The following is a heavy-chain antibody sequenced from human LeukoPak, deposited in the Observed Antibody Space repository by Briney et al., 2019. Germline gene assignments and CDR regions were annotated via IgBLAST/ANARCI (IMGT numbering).Heavy chain of an antibody. Sequence: SQTLSLTCTVSGGSISSGDYYWSWIRQHPGKGLEWIGYIYYSGSTYYNPSLKSRVTISVDTSKNQFSLKLSSVTAADTAVYYCAGGVVVVAATPYYFDYWGQGTLVTVSS. CDR2: IYYSGST. V-gene: IGHV4-31*03. D-gene: IGHD2-15*01. J-gene: IGHJ4*02. CDR3: AGGVVVVAATPYYFDY. CDR1: GGSISSGDYY.